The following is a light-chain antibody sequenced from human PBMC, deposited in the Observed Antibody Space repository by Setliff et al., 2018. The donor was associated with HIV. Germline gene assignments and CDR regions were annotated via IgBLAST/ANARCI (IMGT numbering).Light chain of an antibody. V-gene: IGLV2-8*01. CDR3: CSYVTGSTYV. CDR1: TSDIGAYNY. Sequence: QSVLAQPPSASGSPGQSVTVSCTGTTSDIGAYNYVSWYQLHPGKAPKVIIYDVTKRPSGVSDRFSGSKSGNTASLTISGLQAEDEADYFCCSYVTGSTYVFGTGTKGTVL. CDR2: DVT. J-gene: IGLJ1*01.